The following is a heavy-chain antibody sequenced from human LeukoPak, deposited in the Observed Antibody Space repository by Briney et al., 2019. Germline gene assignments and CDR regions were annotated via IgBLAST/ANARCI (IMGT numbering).Heavy chain of an antibody. CDR3: VTGGDTGSGWYGNY. J-gene: IGHJ4*02. V-gene: IGHV3-48*03. Sequence: PGGSLRLSCAASGFTFSSYEMNWVRQAPGKGLEWVSYISSSGSTIYYADSVKGRFTISRDNAKNSLYLQMNSLKTEDTAVYYCVTGGDTGSGWYGNYWGQGTLVTVSS. D-gene: IGHD6-19*01. CDR2: ISSSGSTI. CDR1: GFTFSSYE.